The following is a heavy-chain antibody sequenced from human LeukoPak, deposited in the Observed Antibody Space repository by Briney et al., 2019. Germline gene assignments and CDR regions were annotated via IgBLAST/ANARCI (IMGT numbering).Heavy chain of an antibody. Sequence: GGSLRLSCAASGFTFSSYEMNWVRQAPGKGLEWVSYISSSGSTIYYADSVKGRFTISRDNAKNSLYLQMNSLRAEDTAVYYCAREGYDFWSGYYTYYYHYMDVWGKGTTVTVSS. V-gene: IGHV3-48*03. CDR1: GFTFSSYE. D-gene: IGHD3-3*01. CDR2: ISSSGSTI. J-gene: IGHJ6*03. CDR3: AREGYDFWSGYYTYYYHYMDV.